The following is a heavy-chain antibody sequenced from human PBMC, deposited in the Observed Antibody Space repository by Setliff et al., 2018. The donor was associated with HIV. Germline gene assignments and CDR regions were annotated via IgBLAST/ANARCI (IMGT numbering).Heavy chain of an antibody. CDR1: GYAFTDYS. Sequence: ASVKVSCKTSGYAFTDYSIHWVRQAPGQGLEWVGRINPDIRGTNYAQTFQGRVTMTRDTSVSTAYMELSRLKSDDTAVFYCARGVKGIATTGKYYFDYWGQGSL. D-gene: IGHD6-13*01. CDR3: ARGVKGIATTGKYYFDY. CDR2: INPDIRGT. J-gene: IGHJ4*02. V-gene: IGHV1-2*06.